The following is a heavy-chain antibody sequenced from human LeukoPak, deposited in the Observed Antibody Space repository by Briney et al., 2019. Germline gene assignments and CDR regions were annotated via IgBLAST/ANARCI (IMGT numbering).Heavy chain of an antibody. D-gene: IGHD1-26*01. J-gene: IGHJ4*02. Sequence: SETLSLTCTVSGFSISSGYYWGWIRQPPGKGLEWIGYIYYSGSTNYNPSLKSRVTMSVDTSKNQFSLKVSSVTAADTAVYYCARVGSDGSYFDYWGQGTLVTVSS. CDR2: IYYSGST. CDR3: ARVGSDGSYFDY. CDR1: GFSISSGYY. V-gene: IGHV4-61*05.